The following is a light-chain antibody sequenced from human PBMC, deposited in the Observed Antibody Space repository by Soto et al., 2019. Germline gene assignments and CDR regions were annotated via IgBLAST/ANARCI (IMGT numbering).Light chain of an antibody. Sequence: QSVLPQPPSASGTPGQGVTISCSGGNSNFGSNTVNWYQQLPGTAPKLLIYYDNLRPSGVPDRISGSKSGTSASLAISGLQSDDEADYYCAAWDDSLNGRVFGTGTKVTVL. CDR2: YDN. CDR3: AAWDDSLNGRV. CDR1: NSNFGSNT. J-gene: IGLJ1*01. V-gene: IGLV1-44*01.